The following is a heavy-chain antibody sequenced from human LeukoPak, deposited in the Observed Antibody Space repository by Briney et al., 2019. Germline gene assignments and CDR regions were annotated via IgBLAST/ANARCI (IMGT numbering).Heavy chain of an antibody. CDR3: ARDITMVRGVITANWFDP. Sequence: ASVKVSCKASGYTFTSYAMNWVRQAPGQGLEWMGWINTNTGNPTYAQGFTGRFVFSLDTSVSTAYLQICSLKAEDTAAYYCARDITMVRGVITANWFDPWGQGTLVTVSS. D-gene: IGHD3-10*01. V-gene: IGHV7-4-1*01. CDR2: INTNTGNP. J-gene: IGHJ5*02. CDR1: GYTFTSYA.